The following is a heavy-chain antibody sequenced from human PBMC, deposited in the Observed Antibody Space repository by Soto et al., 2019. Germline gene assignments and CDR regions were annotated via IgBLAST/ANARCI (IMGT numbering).Heavy chain of an antibody. J-gene: IGHJ4*02. CDR2: IFHSGRT. CDR3: ARVQTLFGIINVFDY. Sequence: PSETLSLTCTVSGGSVTGFYWSWIRQPPGKGLEWIGYIFHSGRTYYNPSLKTRVTISIGTSKTQFSLKLSSVTAADTAVYYCARVQTLFGIINVFDYWGQGTLVTVSS. CDR1: GGSVTGFY. V-gene: IGHV4-59*02. D-gene: IGHD3-3*01.